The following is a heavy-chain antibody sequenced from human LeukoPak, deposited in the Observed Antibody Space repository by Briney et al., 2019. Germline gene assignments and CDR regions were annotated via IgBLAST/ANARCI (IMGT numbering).Heavy chain of an antibody. CDR2: ISSSGNTI. J-gene: IGHJ3*02. D-gene: IGHD6-19*01. Sequence: GGSLGLSCAASGFTFSSYEMNWVRQAPGKGLQWVSYISSSGNTIYYADSGKGRFTISRDNAKNSLYLQMNSLRAEDTAVYYCAKDRGSSGLNAFDIWGQGTMVTVSS. V-gene: IGHV3-48*03. CDR3: AKDRGSSGLNAFDI. CDR1: GFTFSSYE.